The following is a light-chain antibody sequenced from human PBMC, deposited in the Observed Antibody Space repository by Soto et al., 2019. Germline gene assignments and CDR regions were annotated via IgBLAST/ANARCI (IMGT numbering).Light chain of an antibody. V-gene: IGLV2-14*01. Sequence: QSALTQPASVSGSPGQSITISCTGTSSDVGGYNYVSWYQQHPGKAPKLMIYDVSNRPSGGSNRFSGSKSGNTASLTISGLHAEDEADYYCSSYTSSSPYVFGTGTKVTVL. CDR3: SSYTSSSPYV. J-gene: IGLJ1*01. CDR1: SSDVGGYNY. CDR2: DVS.